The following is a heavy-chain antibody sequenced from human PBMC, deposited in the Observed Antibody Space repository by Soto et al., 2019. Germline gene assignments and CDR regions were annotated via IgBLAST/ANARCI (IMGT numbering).Heavy chain of an antibody. V-gene: IGHV4-38-2*01. J-gene: IGHJ4*02. CDR2: IYHSGSA. CDR3: ARSIDFWSGYYNGFDY. D-gene: IGHD3-3*01. Sequence: PSETLSLTCVVSCYSISSGYYWGWIRQPPGKGLEWIGSIYHSGSAYYNPSLKSRVTISVDTSKNQFSLKLSSVTAADTAVYYCARSIDFWSGYYNGFDYWGKGTLVTVSS. CDR1: CYSISSGYY.